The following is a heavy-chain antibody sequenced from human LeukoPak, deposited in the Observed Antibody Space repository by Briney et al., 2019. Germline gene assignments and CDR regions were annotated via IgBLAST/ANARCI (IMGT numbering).Heavy chain of an antibody. CDR3: ARGGYSYGLSSDY. CDR1: GFTFSSYS. J-gene: IGHJ4*02. V-gene: IGHV3-48*01. D-gene: IGHD5-18*01. CDR2: ISSSSSTI. Sequence: GGSLRLSCAASGFTFSSYSMNWVRQAPGKGLEWVSYISSSSSTIYYADSVKGRFTISRDNAKDSLYLQMNSLRAEDTAVYYCARGGYSYGLSSDYWGQGTLVTVSS.